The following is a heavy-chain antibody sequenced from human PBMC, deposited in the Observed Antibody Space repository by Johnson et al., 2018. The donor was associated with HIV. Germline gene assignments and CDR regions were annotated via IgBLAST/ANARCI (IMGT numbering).Heavy chain of an antibody. CDR2: VSYETTNK. D-gene: IGHD3-10*01. CDR3: AREGDVLIWFGEQRTSHAFDI. Sequence: QVQLVESGGGLVQPGGSLRLSCAASGFSFSSYALHWVRQAPGKGLEWVAVVSYETTNKHYADSVKGRFTISRDNAKNTLYLEMKSLKTEDTAVYYCAREGDVLIWFGEQRTSHAFDIWGQGTMVTVSS. V-gene: IGHV3-30-3*01. J-gene: IGHJ3*02. CDR1: GFSFSSYA.